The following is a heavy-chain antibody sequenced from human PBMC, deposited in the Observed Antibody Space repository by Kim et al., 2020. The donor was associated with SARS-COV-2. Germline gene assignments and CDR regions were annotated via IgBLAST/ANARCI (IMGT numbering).Heavy chain of an antibody. J-gene: IGHJ4*02. D-gene: IGHD4-4*01. Sequence: TKYTQKFQGRITMSRETSANTAYMELRSLTTKDTAFYYCVRDMNPTVYDYWGQGTLVTVSS. V-gene: IGHV1-3*01. CDR2: T. CDR3: VRDMNPTVYDY.